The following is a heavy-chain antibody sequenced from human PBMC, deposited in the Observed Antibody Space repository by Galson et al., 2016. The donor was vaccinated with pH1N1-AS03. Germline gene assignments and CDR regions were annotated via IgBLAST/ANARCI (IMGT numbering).Heavy chain of an antibody. J-gene: IGHJ3*02. CDR3: ARGRYSAFDI. CDR1: GDSVSSNIYA. CDR2: TYWRSKWYN. D-gene: IGHD1-1*01. Sequence: CVISGDSVSSNIYAWNWIRQSPSGGLEWLGRTYWRSKWYNDYAVSVKSRITINPDTSKNQFSLQLNSVTPEDTAVYYCARGRYSAFDIWGQGTMVTVSS. V-gene: IGHV6-1*01.